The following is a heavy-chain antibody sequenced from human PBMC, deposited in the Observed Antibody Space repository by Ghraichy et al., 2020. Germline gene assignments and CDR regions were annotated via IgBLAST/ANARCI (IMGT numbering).Heavy chain of an antibody. V-gene: IGHV3-66*02. CDR3: AREVAARPPHIYYYYGMDV. CDR2: IYSGGST. D-gene: IGHD6-6*01. J-gene: IGHJ6*02. CDR1: GFTVSSNY. Sequence: GGSLRLSCAASGFTVSSNYMSWVRQAPGKGLEWVSVIYSGGSTYYADSVKGRFTISRDNSKNTLYLQMNSLRAEDTAVYYCAREVAARPPHIYYYYGMDVWGQGTTVTVSS.